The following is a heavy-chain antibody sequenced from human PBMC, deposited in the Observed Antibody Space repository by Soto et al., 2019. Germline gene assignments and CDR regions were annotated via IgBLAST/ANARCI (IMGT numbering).Heavy chain of an antibody. CDR3: AKTLSGYSYDPSGNYHYGMDV. D-gene: IGHD5-18*01. J-gene: IGHJ6*02. CDR2: ISYDGSNK. Sequence: QVQLVESGGGVVQPGRSLRLSCAASGFTFSSYGMHGVRQAPGKGLEWVAVISYDGSNKYYEDSVKGRFTISRDNSKNTLYLQMNSLRAKDTAVYYCAKTLSGYSYDPSGNYHYGMDVWGQGTTVTVS. CDR1: GFTFSSYG. V-gene: IGHV3-30*18.